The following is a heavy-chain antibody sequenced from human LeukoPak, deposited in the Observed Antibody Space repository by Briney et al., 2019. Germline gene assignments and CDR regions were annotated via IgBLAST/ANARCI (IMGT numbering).Heavy chain of an antibody. CDR3: ARDSTQILGYNYYYMDV. D-gene: IGHD2-2*01. J-gene: IGHJ6*03. CDR1: GFTFSGYA. CDR2: ISGSGGST. Sequence: PGGSLRLSCAASGFTFSGYAMSWVRQAPGKGLEWVSAISGSGGSTYYADSLKGRFTISRDNSKKTLYLQMNSLRAEDTAVYYCARDSTQILGYNYYYMDVWGKGTTVTVSS. V-gene: IGHV3-23*01.